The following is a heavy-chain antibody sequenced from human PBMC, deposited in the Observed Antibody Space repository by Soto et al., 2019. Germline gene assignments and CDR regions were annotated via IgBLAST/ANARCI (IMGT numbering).Heavy chain of an antibody. CDR3: ARRLCANYGDMYAFDI. V-gene: IGHV2-70*01. J-gene: IGHJ3*02. Sequence: GPTLVNPTQPLTLTWAFARFTLPTSGMCVSWIRQPPVKALEWLALIDWDDDKYYSTSLKTRLTNSKDTSKNQVVLTMTNMEPVDTATYYCARRLCANYGDMYAFDIWGQGTMVTVS. D-gene: IGHD4-17*01. CDR1: RFTLPTSGMC. CDR2: IDWDDDK.